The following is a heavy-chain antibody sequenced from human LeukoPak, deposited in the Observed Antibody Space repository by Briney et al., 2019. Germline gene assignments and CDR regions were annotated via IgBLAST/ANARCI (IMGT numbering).Heavy chain of an antibody. V-gene: IGHV3-48*03. D-gene: IGHD1-14*01. CDR1: GFTFSSYE. J-gene: IGHJ4*02. CDR2: ISSSGSTI. CDR3: AREGLDRGYFDY. Sequence: GGSLRLSCAASGFTFSSYEMNWVRQAPGKGLEWISYISSSGSTIYYADSVKGRFTISRDNAKNSLYLQMNSLRAEDTAVYYCAREGLDRGYFDYWGQGSLVTVSS.